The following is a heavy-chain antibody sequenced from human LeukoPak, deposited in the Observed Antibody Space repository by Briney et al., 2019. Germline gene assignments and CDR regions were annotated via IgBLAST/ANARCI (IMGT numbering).Heavy chain of an antibody. CDR1: GFTFDDYS. CDR2: INWNSGDI. J-gene: IGHJ4*02. CDR3: AKRQQGSGSRYFDY. D-gene: IGHD3-10*01. V-gene: IGHV3-9*01. Sequence: PGGSLRLSCAASGFTFDDYSMHWVRPAPGKGLEWVSGINWNSGDIIYADAVTGRFTISRDNAKNFVYLQMNSLRPDDTAVYYCAKRQQGSGSRYFDYWGQGILVTVSS.